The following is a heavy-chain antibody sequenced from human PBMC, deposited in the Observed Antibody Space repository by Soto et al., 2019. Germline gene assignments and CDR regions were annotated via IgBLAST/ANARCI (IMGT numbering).Heavy chain of an antibody. J-gene: IGHJ4*02. CDR3: ARGMKRYSSSIGSAH. CDR1: GGSFSGYY. CDR2: INHSGST. Sequence: SETLSLTCAVYGGSFSGYYWSWIRQPPGKGLGWIGEINHSGSTNYNPSLKSRVTISVDTSKNQFSLKLSSVTAADTAVYYCARGMKRYSSSIGSAHWGQGTLVTVSS. V-gene: IGHV4-34*01. D-gene: IGHD6-6*01.